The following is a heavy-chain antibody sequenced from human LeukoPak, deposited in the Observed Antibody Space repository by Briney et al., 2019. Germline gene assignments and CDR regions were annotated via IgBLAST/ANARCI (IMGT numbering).Heavy chain of an antibody. Sequence: GASVKVSCKASGYTFTNYGISWVRQAPGQGLEWMGWISAYNGNTIYAQKLQGRVTMTTDTSTSTAYMELRSLRSDDTAVYYCARGSGRNYDILTGYYTYWGQGTLVTVSS. CDR1: GYTFTNYG. CDR2: ISAYNGNT. CDR3: ARGSGRNYDILTGYYTY. J-gene: IGHJ4*02. D-gene: IGHD3-9*01. V-gene: IGHV1-18*01.